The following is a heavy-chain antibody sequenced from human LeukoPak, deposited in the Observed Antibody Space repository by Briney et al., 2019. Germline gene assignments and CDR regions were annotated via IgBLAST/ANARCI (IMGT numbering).Heavy chain of an antibody. J-gene: IGHJ4*02. V-gene: IGHV4-4*07. CDR3: VRDQGFLAY. Sequence: PSDTLSLTCTVSGGSINSYYWGWIRPPAGKGVEWISRIYTSGSTNYNPSLKSRVTMSVDTSKNQFSLNLTSVTAADTAVYYCVRDQGFLAYWGQGTLVTVSS. CDR2: IYTSGST. CDR1: GGSINSYY. D-gene: IGHD3-3*01.